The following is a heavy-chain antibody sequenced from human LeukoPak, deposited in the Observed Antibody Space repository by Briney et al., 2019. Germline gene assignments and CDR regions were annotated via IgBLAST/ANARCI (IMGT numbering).Heavy chain of an antibody. V-gene: IGHV3-21*01. CDR1: GFTFSSYS. D-gene: IGHD4-23*01. CDR2: ISSSSSYR. J-gene: IGHJ3*02. CDR3: ARLGNSEGGASDI. Sequence: GGSLRLSCAASGFTFSSYSMNWVRPAPGKGLEWVSSISSSSSYRYYADSVKGRFTISRDNAKNSLYLQMNSLRAEDTAVYYCARLGNSEGGASDIWGQGTMVTVSS.